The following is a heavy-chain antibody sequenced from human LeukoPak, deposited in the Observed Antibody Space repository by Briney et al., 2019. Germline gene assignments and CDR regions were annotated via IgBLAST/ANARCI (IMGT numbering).Heavy chain of an antibody. J-gene: IGHJ4*02. V-gene: IGHV3-53*05. CDR2: IYSGGST. D-gene: IGHD1-26*01. CDR1: GFTVSSNY. Sequence: GGSLRLSCAASGFTVSSNYMSWVRQAPGKGLEWVSVIYSGGSTYYADSVKGRFTISRDNSKNTLDLQMKSLRGEDTAVYYCAKAVGASRPFDYWGQGTLVTVSS. CDR3: AKAVGASRPFDY.